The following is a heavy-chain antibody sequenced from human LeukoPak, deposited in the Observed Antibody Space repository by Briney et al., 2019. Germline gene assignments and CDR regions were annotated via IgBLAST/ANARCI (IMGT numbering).Heavy chain of an antibody. D-gene: IGHD6-13*01. CDR1: GFTFSNSW. CDR3: AKDAAGPEY. CDR2: ISASGGDT. V-gene: IGHV3-23*01. Sequence: GGSLRPSCAASGFTFSNSWMGWVRQDPGNGLEWVSGISASGGDTWYPDSVKGRFTISRDNSKNTLFLQMNSLRVEDTAIYYCAKDAAGPEYWGQGTRVTVSS. J-gene: IGHJ4*02.